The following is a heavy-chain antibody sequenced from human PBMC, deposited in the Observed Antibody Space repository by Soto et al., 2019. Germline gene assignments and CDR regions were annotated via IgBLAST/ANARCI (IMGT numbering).Heavy chain of an antibody. CDR3: ASPRYSGSYYDAFDL. V-gene: IGHV5-51*01. J-gene: IGHJ3*01. CDR2: IYPGDSDT. D-gene: IGHD1-26*01. CDR1: GYSFTTYW. Sequence: PRESLKISCKGSGYSFTTYWIGWVRQMPGKGLEWMGIIYPGDSDTRYGPSFRGQVTISADKSISTAYLQWSSLKASDTAMYYCASPRYSGSYYDAFDLWGRGTMVTVSS.